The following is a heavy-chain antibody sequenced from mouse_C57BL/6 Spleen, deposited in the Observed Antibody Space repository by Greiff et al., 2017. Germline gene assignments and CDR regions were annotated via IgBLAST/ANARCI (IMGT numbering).Heavy chain of an antibody. CDR3: ARSSYSNYGFAY. CDR2: INPSNGGT. J-gene: IGHJ3*01. D-gene: IGHD2-5*01. CDR1: GYTFTSYW. V-gene: IGHV1-53*01. Sequence: QVQLKQPGTELVKPGASVKLSCKASGYTFTSYWMHWVKQRPGQGLEWIGNINPSNGGTNYNEKFKSKATLTVDKSSSTAYMQLSSLTSEDSAVYYCARSSYSNYGFAYWGQGTLVTVSA.